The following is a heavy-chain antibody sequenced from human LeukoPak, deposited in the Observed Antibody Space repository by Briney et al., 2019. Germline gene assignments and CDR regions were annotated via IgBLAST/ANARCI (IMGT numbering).Heavy chain of an antibody. V-gene: IGHV3-48*01. CDR1: GFTFSSYW. J-gene: IGHJ4*02. CDR2: ISSSSSTI. CDR3: ASPTISGSLDY. D-gene: IGHD1-26*01. Sequence: GGSLRLSCAASGFTFSSYWMSWVRQAPGKGLEWVSYISSSSSTIYYADSVKGRFTISRDNAKNSLYLQMNSLRAEDTAVYYCASPTISGSLDYWGQGTLVTVSS.